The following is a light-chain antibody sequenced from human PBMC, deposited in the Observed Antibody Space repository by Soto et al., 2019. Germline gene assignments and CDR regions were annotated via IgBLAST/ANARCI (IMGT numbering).Light chain of an antibody. CDR2: GAS. CDR3: QQYNDWPRT. CDR1: QSVSSSH. J-gene: IGKJ1*01. V-gene: IGKV3-15*01. Sequence: EIVLTQSPGTLSLSPGERATLSCRASQSVSSSHLAWYQQKPGQAPRLLIYGASTRATGSPDRFSASGSATEFTLTISSLQSEDFAVYYCQQYNDWPRTFGQGTKVDIK.